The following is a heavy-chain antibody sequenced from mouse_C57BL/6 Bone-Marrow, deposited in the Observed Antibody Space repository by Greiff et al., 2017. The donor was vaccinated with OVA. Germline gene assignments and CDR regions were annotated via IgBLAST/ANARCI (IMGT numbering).Heavy chain of an antibody. D-gene: IGHD2-4*01. CDR1: GYSFTSYY. CDR3: ARVIYYDYDGAMDY. Sequence: VQLKQSGPELVKPGASVKISCKASGYSFTSYYIHWVKQRPGQGLEWIGWIYPGSGNTKYNEKFKGKATLTADTSSRTAYMQLSSLTSEDSAVYYCARVIYYDYDGAMDYWGQGTSVTVSS. V-gene: IGHV1-66*01. CDR2: IYPGSGNT. J-gene: IGHJ4*01.